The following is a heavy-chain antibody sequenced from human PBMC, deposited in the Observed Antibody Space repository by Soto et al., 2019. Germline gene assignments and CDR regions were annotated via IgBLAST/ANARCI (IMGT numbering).Heavy chain of an antibody. CDR1: GCSFTSYW. CDR2: IDPSDSYT. CDR3: ARHVIAAAVGVLDYGMDV. D-gene: IGHD6-13*01. J-gene: IGHJ6*02. V-gene: IGHV5-10-1*01. Sequence: GESLKISCKGSGCSFTSYWISWVRQMPGKGLEWMGRIDPSDSYTNYSPSFQGHVTISADKSISTAYLQWSSLKASDTAMYYCARHVIAAAVGVLDYGMDVWGQGTTVTVSS.